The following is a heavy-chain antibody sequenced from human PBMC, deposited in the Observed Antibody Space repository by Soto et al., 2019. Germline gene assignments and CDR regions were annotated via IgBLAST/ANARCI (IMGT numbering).Heavy chain of an antibody. D-gene: IGHD6-13*01. Sequence: EGSLRLSCAASVFTFSSSRMDWLRQAPVMGLEWVSSISSSSSYIYHADSVKGRFTISRDNAKNSLYLQMNSLRAEDTAVYYCARDIGYSSNYGMDVWGQGTTVTVSS. CDR2: ISSSSSYI. V-gene: IGHV3-21*01. CDR3: ARDIGYSSNYGMDV. J-gene: IGHJ6*02. CDR1: VFTFSSSR.